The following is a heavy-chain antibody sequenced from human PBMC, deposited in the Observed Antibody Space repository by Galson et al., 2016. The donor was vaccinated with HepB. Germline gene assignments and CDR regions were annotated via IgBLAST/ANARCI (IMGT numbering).Heavy chain of an antibody. CDR1: GFTFSDYW. V-gene: IGHV3-74*01. CDR3: ARDRGGSAGGYNWFDS. J-gene: IGHJ5*01. Sequence: SLRLSCAASGFTFSDYWMHWVLQAPGKGLMWVSRIKGDGSVTDYADSVKGRFTISRDNAKNALYMQMNSLRGDDTAVYYCARDRGGSAGGYNWFDSWGQGMFVTVSS. D-gene: IGHD2-15*01. CDR2: IKGDGSVT.